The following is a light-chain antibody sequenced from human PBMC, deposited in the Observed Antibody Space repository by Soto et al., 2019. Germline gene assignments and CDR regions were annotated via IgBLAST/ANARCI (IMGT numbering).Light chain of an antibody. J-gene: IGKJ1*01. V-gene: IGKV3-20*01. CDR3: QQYGSSSWT. Sequence: EIVLTQSPGTLSLSPGERVTLSCRASRSVLSSYLAWSQQKPGQAPRLLIYDTYKRATGIPDRFSGSGSGTDFTLTISRLEPEDFAVYYCQQYGSSSWTFGQGTKVDTK. CDR2: DTY. CDR1: RSVLSSY.